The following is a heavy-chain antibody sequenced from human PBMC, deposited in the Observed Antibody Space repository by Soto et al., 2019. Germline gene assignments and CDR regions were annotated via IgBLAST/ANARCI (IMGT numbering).Heavy chain of an antibody. CDR1: GFIFSEST. CDR3: VKQAHGLDGVAFDY. CDR2: VSTSGGST. J-gene: IGHJ4*02. Sequence: HPGGSLRLSCSASGFIFSESTIYWVRQVPGKGREAISAVSTSGGSTYYADSVKDRFTISRDNSKNTLFLQMGSLRPEDTAIYYCVKQAHGLDGVAFDYWGQGTQVTVSS. V-gene: IGHV3-64D*06. D-gene: IGHD2-15*01.